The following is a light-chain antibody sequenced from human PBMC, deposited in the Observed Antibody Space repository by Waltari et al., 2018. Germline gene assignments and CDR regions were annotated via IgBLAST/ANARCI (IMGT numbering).Light chain of an antibody. CDR1: SSDVGGYNY. CDR3: SSYTSSSTLGV. J-gene: IGLJ3*02. CDR2: DVS. V-gene: IGLV2-14*01. Sequence: SALTQPASVSGSPGQSITISCTGTSSDVGGYNYVSWYQQHPGKAPKLMIYDVSKRPSGGSNRFSDSKSGNTASLTISGLQADDEADYYCSSYTSSSTLGVFGGGTKLTVL.